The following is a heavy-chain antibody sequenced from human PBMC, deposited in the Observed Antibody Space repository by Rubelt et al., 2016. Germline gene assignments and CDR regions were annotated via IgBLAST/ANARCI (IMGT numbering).Heavy chain of an antibody. V-gene: IGHV3-23*01. CDR1: GFSFSNYA. J-gene: IGHJ3*02. Sequence: EVQLLESGGGLVQPGGSLRLSCVASGFSFSNYAMSWVRQAPGKGLEWLSAMSETGSKIVYTDSVKGRFTISRDNSKNTLYMQMNSLRAEDTAVYYCAKKDQLKAFDIGGQGTMVTVSS. CDR2: MSETGSKI. CDR3: AKKDQLKAFDI.